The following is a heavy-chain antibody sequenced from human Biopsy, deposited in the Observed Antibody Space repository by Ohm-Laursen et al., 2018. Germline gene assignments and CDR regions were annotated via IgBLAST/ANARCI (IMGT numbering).Heavy chain of an antibody. CDR1: GYTFTGYH. CDR2: INAKTGDT. V-gene: IGHV1-2*02. CDR3: TRGGYYYDSLAYYYWFDP. D-gene: IGHD3-22*01. J-gene: IGHJ5*02. Sequence: SVKVSCKTSGYTFTGYHVHWVRQAPGQGLEWMGWINAKTGDTNYAQKFQGRDTMTRDTSISTAYVDLSSLRSDDTAAYYCTRGGYYYDSLAYYYWFDPWGQGTLVTVSS.